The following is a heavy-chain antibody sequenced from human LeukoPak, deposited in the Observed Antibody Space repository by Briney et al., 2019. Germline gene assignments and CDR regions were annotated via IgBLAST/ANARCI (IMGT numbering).Heavy chain of an antibody. CDR3: VRSTRDGYD. D-gene: IGHD5-24*01. J-gene: IGHJ4*02. CDR1: GFSVSSSW. Sequence: GGSLGLSCAAFGFSVSSSWMHWVRQAPGKGLLWVSRISSDGTSSIYADSVKGRFTISRDNAMNTLYLQMSSLRVDDTAVYYCVRSTRDGYDWGQGTLVTVSS. CDR2: ISSDGTSS. V-gene: IGHV3-74*01.